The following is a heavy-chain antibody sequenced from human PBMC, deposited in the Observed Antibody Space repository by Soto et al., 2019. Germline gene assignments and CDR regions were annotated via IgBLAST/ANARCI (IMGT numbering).Heavy chain of an antibody. D-gene: IGHD3-22*01. V-gene: IGHV5-51*01. J-gene: IGHJ4*02. Sequence: GESLKISFKGSGYSFTSYWIGLVRQMPGKVLEWMVIIYPGDSDNRYSPSFQGEVTISADKSISTAYLQWSSLRASDTAIYYCARDTYDTTGYPLDYWGQGTLVTVSS. CDR3: ARDTYDTTGYPLDY. CDR1: GYSFTSYW. CDR2: IYPGDSDN.